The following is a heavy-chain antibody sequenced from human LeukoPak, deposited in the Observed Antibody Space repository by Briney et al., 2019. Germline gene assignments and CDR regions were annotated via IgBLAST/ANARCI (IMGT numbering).Heavy chain of an antibody. V-gene: IGHV3-48*04. CDR3: ARGARGFLDS. D-gene: IGHD3-22*01. Sequence: PGGSLRLSCTASGFTFSNYWMSWVRRAPGKGLEWVPYISSGGYTIYYADSLKGRFTISRDNAKNSLFLQMNSLRAEDTAVYYCARGARGFLDSWGQGTLVTVSS. CDR2: ISSGGYTI. CDR1: GFTFSNYW. J-gene: IGHJ4*02.